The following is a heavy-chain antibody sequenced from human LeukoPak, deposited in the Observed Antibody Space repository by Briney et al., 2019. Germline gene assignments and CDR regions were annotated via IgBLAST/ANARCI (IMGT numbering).Heavy chain of an antibody. CDR2: VNTDGSSK. D-gene: IGHD3-16*01. V-gene: IGHV3-74*01. J-gene: IGHJ4*02. CDR3: ARDHDSVPDY. CDR1: GFSLDSNW. Sequence: GGSLRLSCAASGFSLDSNWMHWVRQAPGKGLSWISFVNTDGSSKAYADSVKGRFTIYRDNAKNTLYLQMNGLRDEDTAVYYCARDHDSVPDYWDQGTLVTVSS.